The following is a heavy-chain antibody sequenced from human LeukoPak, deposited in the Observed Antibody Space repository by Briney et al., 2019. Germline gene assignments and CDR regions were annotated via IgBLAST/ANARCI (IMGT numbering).Heavy chain of an antibody. D-gene: IGHD5-24*01. CDR2: ISSTGATI. J-gene: IGHJ4*02. CDR1: GFTFRNYE. Sequence: GGTLRLSCAVSGFTFRNYEMNWVRQARGKGLEWLSYISSTGATIYYADSVRGRFTISRDTAKNSLSLQMNGLSVEDTALYYSVRGRTTLDAYPPSAFDSWGQGTLVTVSS. CDR3: VRGRTTLDAYPPSAFDS. V-gene: IGHV3-48*03.